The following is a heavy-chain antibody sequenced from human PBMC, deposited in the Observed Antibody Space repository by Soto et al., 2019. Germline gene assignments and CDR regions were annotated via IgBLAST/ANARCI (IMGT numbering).Heavy chain of an antibody. V-gene: IGHV4-59*01. CDR2: IYYSGSGST. CDR3: ARDRAGGELDY. CDR1: GGSISSYY. D-gene: IGHD1-7*01. J-gene: IGHJ4*02. Sequence: SETLSLTCTVSGGSISSYYWSWIRQSPGKGLEWIGYIYYSGSGSTNYNPSLKSRVSISVDTSKNQFSLKLTSVTAADTAVYYCARDRAGGELDYWRQGTLVTVSS.